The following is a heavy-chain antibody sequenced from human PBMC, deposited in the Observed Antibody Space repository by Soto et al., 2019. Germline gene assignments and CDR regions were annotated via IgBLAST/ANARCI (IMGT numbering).Heavy chain of an antibody. J-gene: IGHJ5*02. CDR3: AKSDWFDP. V-gene: IGHV3-74*01. CDR2: IKNDGTMT. CDR1: GFTFSTYW. Sequence: EVQLVESGGDLVQPGGSLRLSCAASGFTFSTYWMHWVRQAPGKGPVWISRIKNDGTMTFYADSVKGRFTISRDNAKNTLYPQMNSLRAEDTAVYYCAKSDWFDPWGQGTLVTVSS.